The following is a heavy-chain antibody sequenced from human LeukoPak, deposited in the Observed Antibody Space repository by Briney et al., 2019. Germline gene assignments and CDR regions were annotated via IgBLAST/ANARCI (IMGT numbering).Heavy chain of an antibody. V-gene: IGHV4-39*01. Sequence: ASETLSLTCTVSGGSISSSSHSWGWIRQPPGKGPEWTGTIYYTGRTYYNPSLESRLTISVDTSKNQFSLKLTSVTAADTAIYYCAQSLGSGNWIGNWFDPWGQGTLVTVSS. D-gene: IGHD1-1*01. CDR2: IYYTGRT. CDR3: AQSLGSGNWIGNWFDP. CDR1: GGSISSSSHS. J-gene: IGHJ5*02.